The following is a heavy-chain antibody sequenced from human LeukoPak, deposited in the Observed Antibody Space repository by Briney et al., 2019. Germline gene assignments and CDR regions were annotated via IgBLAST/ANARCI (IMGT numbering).Heavy chain of an antibody. Sequence: ASVTVSCKTSGFTFSGYGFNWVRQAPGQGLEWMGWISAHNGDTKYAQKFQDRVTMTTVASTTTAYMELRSLRSDDTALYYCARAGGWNDDAGFHLYYFDYWGRGTLVTVSS. V-gene: IGHV1-18*01. CDR3: ARAGGWNDDAGFHLYYFDY. D-gene: IGHD4-23*01. CDR2: ISAHNGDT. CDR1: GFTFSGYG. J-gene: IGHJ4*02.